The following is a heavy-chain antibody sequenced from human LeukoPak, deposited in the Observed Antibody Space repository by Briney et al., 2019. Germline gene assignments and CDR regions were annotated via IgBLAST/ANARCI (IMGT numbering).Heavy chain of an antibody. CDR2: ISSSGRTM. D-gene: IGHD4-17*01. CDR3: ASTTGMTTGY. CDR1: GFTFSDYY. Sequence: GGSLRLSCAASGFTFSDYYMSWIRQAPGKGLEWVSSISSSGRTMYYADSVKGRFTISRDNAKNSLYLQVSSLRAEDTAVYYCASTTGMTTGYWGQGTLVTVSS. V-gene: IGHV3-11*04. J-gene: IGHJ4*02.